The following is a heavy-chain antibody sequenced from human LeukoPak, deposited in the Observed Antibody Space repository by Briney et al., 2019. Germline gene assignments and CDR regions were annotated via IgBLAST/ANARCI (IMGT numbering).Heavy chain of an antibody. CDR2: ISAYNGNT. J-gene: IGHJ6*02. CDR1: GYTFTSYG. Sequence: ASVKVSCKASGYTFTSYGISWVRQAPGQGLEWMGWISAYNGNTIYAQKLQGRVTMTTDTSTSTAYMELRSLRSDDTAVYYRARGDYGDYYYYYYGMDVWGQGTTVTVSS. CDR3: ARGDYGDYYYYYYGMDV. D-gene: IGHD4-17*01. V-gene: IGHV1-18*01.